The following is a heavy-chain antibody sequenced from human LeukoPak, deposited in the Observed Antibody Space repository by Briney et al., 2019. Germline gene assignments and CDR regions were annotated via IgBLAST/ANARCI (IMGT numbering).Heavy chain of an antibody. V-gene: IGHV3-23*01. CDR3: AKQRQLIRGGVDY. Sequence: GGSLRLSCAVSGFTFSSYAMTWVRQTPEKGLQWVSAISGAGGNTYYADSVKGRFTISRDNSKNTLYLQLNSLRAEDTAIYYCAKQRQLIRGGVDYWGQGTQVTVSS. D-gene: IGHD6-13*01. CDR1: GFTFSSYA. CDR2: ISGAGGNT. J-gene: IGHJ4*02.